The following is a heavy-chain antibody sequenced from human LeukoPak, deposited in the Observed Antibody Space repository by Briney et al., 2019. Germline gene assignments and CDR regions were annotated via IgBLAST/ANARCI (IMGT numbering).Heavy chain of an antibody. D-gene: IGHD2-21*02. J-gene: IGHJ4*02. CDR1: GYTFTGYY. CDR3: ARDSFAVTAFVDY. V-gene: IGHV1-2*02. CDR2: INPNSGGT. Sequence: ASVKVSCKASGYTFTGYYMHWVRQAPGQGLEWMGWINPNSGGTNYAQKFQGRVTMTRDTSISTAYMELRSLRSDDTAVYYCARDSFAVTAFVDYWGQGTLVTVSS.